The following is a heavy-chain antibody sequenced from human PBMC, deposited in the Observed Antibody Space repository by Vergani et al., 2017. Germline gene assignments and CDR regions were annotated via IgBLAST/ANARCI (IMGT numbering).Heavy chain of an antibody. CDR2: IDWDDDK. V-gene: IGHV2-70*03. J-gene: IGHJ4*02. CDR3: ARDVPDYGGNSGY. Sequence: QVTLKESGPALVKPTQTLTLTCTLSGFSVNSHPMRVIWIRQPPGKALEWLARIDWDDDKFYDRSLKTRLTISRDNAKNSLYLQMNSLRAEDTAVYYCARDVPDYGGNSGYWGQGTLVTVSS. CDR1: GFSVNSHPMR. D-gene: IGHD4-23*01.